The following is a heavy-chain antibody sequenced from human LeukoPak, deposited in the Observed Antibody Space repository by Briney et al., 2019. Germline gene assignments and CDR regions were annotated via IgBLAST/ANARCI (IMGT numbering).Heavy chain of an antibody. D-gene: IGHD6-6*01. Sequence: ASVKVSCKASGYTFTSYGISWVRQAPGQGLEWMGWISAYNGNTNYAQKLQGRVTMTTDTSTSTAYMELRSLRSDDTAVYYCARVSSSSFYYYYYMDVWGKGTTVTASS. CDR2: ISAYNGNT. CDR1: GYTFTSYG. CDR3: ARVSSSSFYYYYYMDV. V-gene: IGHV1-18*01. J-gene: IGHJ6*03.